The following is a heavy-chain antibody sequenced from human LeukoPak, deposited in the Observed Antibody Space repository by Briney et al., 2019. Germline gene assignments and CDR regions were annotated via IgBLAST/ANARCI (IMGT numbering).Heavy chain of an antibody. Sequence: PGGSLRLSCAASGFTFSTCSMSWVRQAPGKGLEWVSSISSSRSYIYYADSVKGRFTISRDNAKNSLYLQMNSLRAEDTAVYYCAREGSGSNCYNYWGQGTLVTVSS. CDR3: AREGSGSNCYNY. CDR2: ISSSRSYI. V-gene: IGHV3-21*01. D-gene: IGHD2-15*01. CDR1: GFTFSTCS. J-gene: IGHJ4*02.